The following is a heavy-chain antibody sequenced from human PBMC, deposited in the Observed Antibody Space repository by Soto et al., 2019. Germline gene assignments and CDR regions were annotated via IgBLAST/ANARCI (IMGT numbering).Heavy chain of an antibody. CDR3: ARRGYSSSWYYYYYYGMDV. Sequence: QVQLVQSGAEVKKPGASVKVSCKASGYTFTSYDINWVRQATGQGLEWMGWMNPNSGNTGYAQKFQGRVTMTRSTAISTAYMELSSLISEDTAVYYCARRGYSSSWYYYYYYGMDVWGQGTTVTVSS. CDR1: GYTFTSYD. D-gene: IGHD6-13*01. J-gene: IGHJ6*02. CDR2: MNPNSGNT. V-gene: IGHV1-8*01.